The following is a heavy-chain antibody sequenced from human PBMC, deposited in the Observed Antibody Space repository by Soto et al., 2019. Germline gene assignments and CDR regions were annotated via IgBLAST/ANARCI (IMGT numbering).Heavy chain of an antibody. CDR2: ISAYNGNT. CDR1: GYTFTSYG. V-gene: IGHV1-18*01. CDR3: ARMSHRAAAGTQYYYYGMDV. Sequence: ASVKVSCKASGYTFTSYGISWVRQAPGQGLEWMGWISAYNGNTNYAQKLQGRVTMTTDTSTSTAYMELRSLRSDDTAVYYCARMSHRAAAGTQYYYYGMDVWGQGTTVTVSS. D-gene: IGHD6-13*01. J-gene: IGHJ6*02.